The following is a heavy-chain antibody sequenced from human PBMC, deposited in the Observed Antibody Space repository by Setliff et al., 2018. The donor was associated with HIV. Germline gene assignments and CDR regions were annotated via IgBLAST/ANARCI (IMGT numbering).Heavy chain of an antibody. J-gene: IGHJ2*01. CDR2: SYHSGST. CDR3: ARSCQSGRSDWYFDL. V-gene: IGHV4-4*02. CDR1: GGSISSSNW. D-gene: IGHD2-15*01. Sequence: SETLSLTCAVSGGSISSSNWWTWVRQPPGKGLEWIGESYHSGSTNYNPSLKSRVTISLDKSKNQFSLKLTSVTAADTAIYFCARSCQSGRSDWYFDLWGRGTLVTV.